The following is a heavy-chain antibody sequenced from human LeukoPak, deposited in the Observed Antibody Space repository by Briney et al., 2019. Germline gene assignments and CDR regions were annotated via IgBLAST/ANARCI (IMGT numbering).Heavy chain of an antibody. V-gene: IGHV3-23*01. CDR1: WFDLNSYV. Sequence: AGGSLRLSRAASWFDLNSYVLSGVGPAPGKGLEGVSAISGCGGSTYYADSVKGRFTISRDNSKNTLYLQMNSLRAEDTAVYYCAKDQVNMIVVVLWYFDLWGRGTLVTVSS. CDR2: ISGCGGST. CDR3: AKDQVNMIVVVLWYFDL. D-gene: IGHD3-22*01. J-gene: IGHJ2*01.